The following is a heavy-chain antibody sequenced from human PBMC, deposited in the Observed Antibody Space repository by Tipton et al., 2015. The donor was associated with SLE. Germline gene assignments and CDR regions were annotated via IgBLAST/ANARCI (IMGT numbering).Heavy chain of an antibody. CDR2: ISGDARSI. D-gene: IGHD2-2*01. CDR3: ARAVLRYCSTSGCLIDS. V-gene: IGHV3-74*01. Sequence: SLRLSCAASGFTFSNYWMHWVRQAPGKGLVWVSRISGDARSISYTDSVKGRFTISRDNAKSPLYLQRNSLRAGDTAVYYCARAVLRYCSTSGCLIDSGGQGALVSVSS. CDR1: GFTFSNYW. J-gene: IGHJ4*02.